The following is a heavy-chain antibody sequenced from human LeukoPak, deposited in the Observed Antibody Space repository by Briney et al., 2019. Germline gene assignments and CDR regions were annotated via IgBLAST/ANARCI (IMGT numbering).Heavy chain of an antibody. CDR1: GGTFSRYA. CDR2: IIPIFGTA. V-gene: IGHV1-69*13. CDR3: ASSLPGESVFDY. Sequence: SVKVSFKASGGTFSRYAISWVRQAPGQGLEWMGGIIPIFGTANYAQKFQGRVTITADESTSTAYMELSSLRSEDTAVYYCASSLPGESVFDYWGQGTLVTVSS. J-gene: IGHJ4*02. D-gene: IGHD3-10*01.